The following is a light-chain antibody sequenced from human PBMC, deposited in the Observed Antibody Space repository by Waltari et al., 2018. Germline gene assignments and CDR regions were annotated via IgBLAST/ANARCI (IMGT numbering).Light chain of an antibody. V-gene: IGKV3-15*01. CDR2: GAS. J-gene: IGKJ5*01. CDR3: QQYNDWPPIT. CDR1: QSLSTN. Sequence: TLLKQSPATLSVSPVERVILSCRASQSLSTNLAWYQQKPGQAPRLLIYGASTRATGIPARFSGSGSETEFTLTISSMQSEDFAVYYCQQYNDWPPITFGQGTRLDI.